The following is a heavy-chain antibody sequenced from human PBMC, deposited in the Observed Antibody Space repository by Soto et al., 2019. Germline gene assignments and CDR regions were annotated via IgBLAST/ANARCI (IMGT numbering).Heavy chain of an antibody. V-gene: IGHV3-9*01. Sequence: EVQLVESGGGLVQPGRSLRLSCSASGFSFDEYGMHWVRQGPGKGLEWVSGISWNSGTIGYADSVKGRFTISRDNAKKSLYLKMNSLRGEDTALYYCAKSTGGTANGMDVWGQGTTVTVSS. D-gene: IGHD2-8*02. CDR1: GFSFDEYG. J-gene: IGHJ6*01. CDR2: ISWNSGTI. CDR3: AKSTGGTANGMDV.